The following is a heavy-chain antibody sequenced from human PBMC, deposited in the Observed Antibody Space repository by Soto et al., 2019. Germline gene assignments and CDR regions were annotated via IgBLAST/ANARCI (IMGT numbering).Heavy chain of an antibody. CDR1: GYTFTNYY. Sequence: QVQLVQSGAEVKKPGASVKVSCKASGYTFTNYYMHWVRQAPGQGLAWMGMINLSGGGTDYAQKFQGRVTMTRDTSTTTVYMELSSLISEDTAVYYCARLFGVGAAPPFDYWGQVTLVTVFS. CDR3: ARLFGVGAAPPFDY. D-gene: IGHD3-10*01. J-gene: IGHJ4*02. V-gene: IGHV1-46*01. CDR2: INLSGGGT.